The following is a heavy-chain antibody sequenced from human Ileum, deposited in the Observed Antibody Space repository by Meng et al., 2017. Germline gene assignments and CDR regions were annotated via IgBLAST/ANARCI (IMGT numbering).Heavy chain of an antibody. Sequence: SCAASGFTFSNYAISWVRQAPGKGLEWVSTISGSGGYTYYADSVKGRFTISRDNSKNTLYLQMTSLRAEDTAVFYCAKVAFLHSGSHRYYFDYWGRGTLVTVSS. D-gene: IGHD1-26*01. CDR2: ISGSGGYT. J-gene: IGHJ4*02. V-gene: IGHV3-23*01. CDR3: AKVAFLHSGSHRYYFDY. CDR1: GFTFSNYA.